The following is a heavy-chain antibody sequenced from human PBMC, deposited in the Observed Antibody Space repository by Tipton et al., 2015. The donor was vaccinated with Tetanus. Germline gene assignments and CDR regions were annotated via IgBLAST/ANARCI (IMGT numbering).Heavy chain of an antibody. CDR2: ISNSGST. V-gene: IGHV4-31*03. D-gene: IGHD3-10*01. CDR3: ARGHGSGKNSFQFEY. CDR1: GGSISSDGAY. J-gene: IGHJ4*02. Sequence: TLSLTCTVSGGSISSDGAYWSWIRQHPGEGLEWIGYISNSGSTYYNPSLKSRVTILVNMSKKHFSLKLSSVTAADTAVYYCARGHGSGKNSFQFEYWGQGTLVTVSS.